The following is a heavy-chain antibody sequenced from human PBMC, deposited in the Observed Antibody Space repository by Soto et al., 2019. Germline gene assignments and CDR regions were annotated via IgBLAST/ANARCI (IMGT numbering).Heavy chain of an antibody. V-gene: IGHV3-7*04. J-gene: IGHJ4*02. Sequence: EVQLVESGGGLVQPGGSLRLSCAASGFTFSNYWMSWVRQAPGKGLEWVANIKGDGTEIYYVDSVKGRFTISRDNAKNSLYLQMNSIRAEDTAVYYCARLVSAAANDYWGQGDLVTVSS. CDR3: ARLVSAAANDY. CDR1: GFTFSNYW. CDR2: IKGDGTEI. D-gene: IGHD1-26*01.